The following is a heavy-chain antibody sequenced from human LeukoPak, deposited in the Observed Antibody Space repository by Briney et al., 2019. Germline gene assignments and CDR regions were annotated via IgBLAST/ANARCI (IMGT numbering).Heavy chain of an antibody. D-gene: IGHD2-21*01. CDR3: ASGVQHCADGDCYSIY. V-gene: IGHV3-21*01. CDR1: GFTFSTYG. CDR2: ISSSSDSI. J-gene: IGHJ4*02. Sequence: GGSLRLSCVASGFTFSTYGMNWVRQAPGKGVEWVSSISSSSDSIHYADSLRGRFTVSRDNSKNSLFSQMNSVTAEDTAVYYCASGVQHCADGDCYSIYWGQGTLVTVSS.